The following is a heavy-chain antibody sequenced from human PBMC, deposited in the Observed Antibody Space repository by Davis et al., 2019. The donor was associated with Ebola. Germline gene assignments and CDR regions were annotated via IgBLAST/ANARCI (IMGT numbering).Heavy chain of an antibody. CDR1: GFTFSSYW. J-gene: IGHJ3*01. Sequence: PGGSLRLSCAASGFTFSSYWMHWVRQAPGKGLLWVSRINSDGSRITYADSVKGRFTISRDNAKNILYLQMNSLRAEDTAVYYCARENWGGGDAFDFWGQGTMVTVSS. CDR2: INSDGSRI. CDR3: ARENWGGGDAFDF. V-gene: IGHV3-74*03. D-gene: IGHD3-10*01.